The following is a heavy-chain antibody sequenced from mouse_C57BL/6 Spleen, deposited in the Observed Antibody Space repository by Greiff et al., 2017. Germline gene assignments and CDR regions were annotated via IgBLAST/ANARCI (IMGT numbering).Heavy chain of an antibody. J-gene: IGHJ4*01. CDR2: IDPNSGGT. CDR3: AREDGSSYGPYAMAY. CDR1: GYTFTSYW. Sequence: QVQLQQSGAELVKPGASVKLSCKASGYTFTSYWMHWVKQRPGRGLEWIGRIDPNSGGTKYNEKFKSKATLTVDKPSSTAYMQLSSLTSEYSAVYYCAREDGSSYGPYAMAYWGQGTSVTGSS. V-gene: IGHV1-72*01. D-gene: IGHD1-1*01.